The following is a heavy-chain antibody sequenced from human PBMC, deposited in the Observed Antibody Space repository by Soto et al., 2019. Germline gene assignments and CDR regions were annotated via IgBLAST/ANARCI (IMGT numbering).Heavy chain of an antibody. CDR1: GGSISSYY. V-gene: IGHV4-59*01. J-gene: IGHJ6*02. D-gene: IGHD3-10*01. CDR3: ARFRSVRGVIPLLYYYYGMDV. Sequence: SSETLSLTCTVSGGSISSYYWSWIRQPPGKGLEWIGYIYYSGSTNYNPSLKSRVTILVDTSKNQFSLKLSSVTAADTAVYYCARFRSVRGVIPLLYYYYGMDVWGQGTTVTVSS. CDR2: IYYSGST.